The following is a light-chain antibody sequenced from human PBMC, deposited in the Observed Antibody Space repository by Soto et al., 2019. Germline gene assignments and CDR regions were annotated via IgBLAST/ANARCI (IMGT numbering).Light chain of an antibody. CDR3: SSYTTSSIYV. Sequence: QSVLTQPASVSGSPGQSITICCTGNSSDVGAYNYVSWYQQHPGKAPKLMIYDVSNRPSGVSSRFFGSKSGNTASLTFSGLHAEDEADYYCSSYTTSSIYVFGTGTKVTVL. V-gene: IGLV2-14*01. CDR2: DVS. CDR1: SSDVGAYNY. J-gene: IGLJ1*01.